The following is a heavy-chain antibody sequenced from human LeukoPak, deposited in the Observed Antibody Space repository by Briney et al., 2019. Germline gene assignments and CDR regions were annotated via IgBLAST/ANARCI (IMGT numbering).Heavy chain of an antibody. CDR3: AKGGSSWSEIDY. V-gene: IGHV3-23*01. CDR1: GFTFDDYA. D-gene: IGHD6-13*01. Sequence: QPGGSLRLSCAASGFTFDDYAMYRVRQAPGKGLEWVSAISVSGNTYHADSVKGRFTISRDSSKNTLYLQMNRLRAEDAAVYYCAKGGSSWSEIDYWGQGTLVTVSS. J-gene: IGHJ4*02. CDR2: ISVSGNT.